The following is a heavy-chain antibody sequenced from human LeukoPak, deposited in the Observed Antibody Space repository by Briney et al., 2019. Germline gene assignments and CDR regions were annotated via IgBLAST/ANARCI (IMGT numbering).Heavy chain of an antibody. CDR3: ARRRAVVPAVIGNWFDP. Sequence: ASVKVSCKASGYTFTSYDINWVRQATGQGLEWMGWMNPNSGNTGYAQKFQGRVTMTRNTSISTAYMELGSLRSEDTAVYYCARRRAVVPAVIGNWFDPWGQGTLVTVSS. V-gene: IGHV1-8*01. D-gene: IGHD2-2*02. CDR2: MNPNSGNT. J-gene: IGHJ5*02. CDR1: GYTFTSYD.